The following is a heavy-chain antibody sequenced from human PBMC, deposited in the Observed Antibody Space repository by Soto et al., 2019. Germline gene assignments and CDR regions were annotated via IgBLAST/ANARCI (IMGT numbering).Heavy chain of an antibody. J-gene: IGHJ4*02. V-gene: IGHV3-48*02. CDR3: ARDDGYDFFGY. CDR2: ISSSSTI. CDR1: GFTFSSYS. Sequence: GGSLRLSCAASGFTFSSYSMNWVRQAPGKGLEWVSYISSSSTIYYADSVKGRFTISRDNAKNSLYLQMNSLRDEDTAVYYCARDDGYDFFGYWGQGTLVTV. D-gene: IGHD5-12*01.